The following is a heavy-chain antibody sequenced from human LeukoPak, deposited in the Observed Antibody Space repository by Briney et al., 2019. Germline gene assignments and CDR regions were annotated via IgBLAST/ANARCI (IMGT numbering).Heavy chain of an antibody. CDR3: AGSGGSGFDY. D-gene: IGHD3-10*01. V-gene: IGHV3-23*01. J-gene: IGHJ4*02. CDR1: GFTFSSYA. Sequence: GESLKISCAASGFTFSSYAMNWVRQAPGKGLEWVSAFSGSGVSTYYADSVKGRFTISRDNSKNTLYLQMNGLRDEDTAVYYCAGSGGSGFDYWGQGALVTVSS. CDR2: FSGSGVST.